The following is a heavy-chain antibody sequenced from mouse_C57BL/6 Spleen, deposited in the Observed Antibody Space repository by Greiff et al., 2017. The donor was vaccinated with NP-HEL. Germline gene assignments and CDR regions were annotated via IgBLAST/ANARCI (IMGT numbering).Heavy chain of an antibody. D-gene: IGHD2-1*01. V-gene: IGHV1-69*01. Sequence: QVQLQRPGAELVMPGASVKLSCKASGYTLTSYGMHGVKKRPGQGLEWIGEMDPSDSYTNYNQKLKGKSTLTVDKSSSTAYMQLSSLTSEDSAVYYCARGDYGNYWYFDVWGTGTTVTVSS. CDR3: ARGDYGNYWYFDV. J-gene: IGHJ1*03. CDR1: GYTLTSYG. CDR2: MDPSDSYT.